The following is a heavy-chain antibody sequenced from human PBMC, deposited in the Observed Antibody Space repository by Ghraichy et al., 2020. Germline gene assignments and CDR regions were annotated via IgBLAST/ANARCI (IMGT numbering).Heavy chain of an antibody. CDR3: ARHAVEMATIATFDY. J-gene: IGHJ4*02. CDR1: GGSISSSSYY. CDR2: IYYSGST. D-gene: IGHD5-24*01. V-gene: IGHV4-39*01. Sequence: SETLSLTCTVSGGSISSSSYYWGWIRQPPGKGLEWIGSIYYSGSTYYNPSLKSRVTISVDTSKNQFSLKLSSVTAADTAVYYCARHAVEMATIATFDYWGQGTLVIVSS.